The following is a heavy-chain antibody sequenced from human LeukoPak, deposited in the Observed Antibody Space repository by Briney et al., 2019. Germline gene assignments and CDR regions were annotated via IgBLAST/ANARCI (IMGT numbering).Heavy chain of an antibody. CDR1: GFTFSTSW. J-gene: IGHJ4*02. CDR2: INGDGSIT. D-gene: IGHD6-6*01. CDR3: RYGSSSGDY. Sequence: GGSLRLSCAASGFTFSTSWMNWVRQAPGKGPVWVSRINGDGSITTYADSVKGRFTISRDNAKNALSLQMNSLRAEDTAVYYCRYGSSSGDYWGQGTLITVSS. V-gene: IGHV3-74*01.